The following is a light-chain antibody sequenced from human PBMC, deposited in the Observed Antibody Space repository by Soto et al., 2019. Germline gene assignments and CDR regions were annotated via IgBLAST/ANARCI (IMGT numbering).Light chain of an antibody. CDR1: QAIHSY. Sequence: DIQMTQSPSSLSASVGDRVTITCRASQAIHSYLNWYQQKPGKAPNLLIFATSTLQSGVPSRFSGSGSGTDFTLTISSLQPEDFAVYYCQQYGDSPQTFGPGTKVEI. CDR3: QQYGDSPQT. CDR2: ATS. J-gene: IGKJ1*01. V-gene: IGKV1-39*01.